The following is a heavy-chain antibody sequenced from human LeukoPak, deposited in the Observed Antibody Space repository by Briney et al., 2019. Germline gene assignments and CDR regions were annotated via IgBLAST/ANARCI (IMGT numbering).Heavy chain of an antibody. J-gene: IGHJ6*03. CDR1: GYTFTSYG. Sequence: GASVKVSCKASGYTFTSYGISWVRQAPGQGLEWMGWISAYNGNTNYAQKLQGRVTMTTDTSTSTAYMELRSLRSDDTAAYYCARAVVYYYDSSGYPNYYYYMDVWGKGTTVTVSS. CDR2: ISAYNGNT. CDR3: ARAVVYYYDSSGYPNYYYYMDV. V-gene: IGHV1-18*01. D-gene: IGHD3-22*01.